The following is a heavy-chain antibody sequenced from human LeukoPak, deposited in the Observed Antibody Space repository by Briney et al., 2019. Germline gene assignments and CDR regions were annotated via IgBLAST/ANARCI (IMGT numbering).Heavy chain of an antibody. D-gene: IGHD4-17*01. Sequence: GGSLRLSCAASGFSFSSYGMHWVRQAPGKGLEWVAFIRYDGSNKYYADSVKGRFTISRDNSRNTMYMQMNSLRAEDTAVYYCAKGVGATVTTACDYWGQGSLVTVSS. CDR2: IRYDGSNK. V-gene: IGHV3-30*02. CDR3: AKGVGATVTTACDY. J-gene: IGHJ4*02. CDR1: GFSFSSYG.